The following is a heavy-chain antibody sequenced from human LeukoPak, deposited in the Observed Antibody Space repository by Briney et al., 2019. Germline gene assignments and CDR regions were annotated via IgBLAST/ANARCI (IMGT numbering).Heavy chain of an antibody. V-gene: IGHV3-21*01. CDR3: ARAAAGPFGDALDI. CDR2: ISSSSSYI. J-gene: IGHJ3*02. D-gene: IGHD6-13*01. CDR1: GFTFSSYS. Sequence: PGGSLRLSCAASGFTFSSYSMNWVRQAPGKGLEWVSSISSSSSYIYYADSVKGRFTISRDNAENSLYLQMNSLRAEDTAVYYCARAAAGPFGDALDIWGQGTMVTVSS.